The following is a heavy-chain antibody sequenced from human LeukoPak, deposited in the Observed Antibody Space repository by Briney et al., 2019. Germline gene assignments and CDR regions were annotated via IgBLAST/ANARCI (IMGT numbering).Heavy chain of an antibody. J-gene: IGHJ3*02. CDR2: ISGSGGST. V-gene: IGHV3-23*01. CDR1: GFTFSSYA. CDR3: AKLVADYDFWSGYYGGAFDI. D-gene: IGHD3-3*01. Sequence: GGSLRLSCAASGFTFSSYAMSWVRQAPGKGLEWVSAISGSGGSTYYADSVKGRFTISRDNSKNTLYLQMNSLRAEDTAVYYCAKLVADYDFWSGYYGGAFDIWGQGTMVTVSS.